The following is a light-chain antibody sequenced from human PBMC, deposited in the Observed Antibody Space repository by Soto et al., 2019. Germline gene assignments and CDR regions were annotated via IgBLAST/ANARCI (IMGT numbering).Light chain of an antibody. V-gene: IGKV3-11*01. CDR1: HNVARY. CDR2: DAS. Sequence: EVVLTQSPATLSLSPGERATLSCRASHNVARYLAWYQQKPGQAPRLLICDASKRATGIPARFSGSGSGTDFTRTISSLEPEDFAVYYCQEGSNWPPPITFGQGTRLEIK. J-gene: IGKJ5*01. CDR3: QEGSNWPPPIT.